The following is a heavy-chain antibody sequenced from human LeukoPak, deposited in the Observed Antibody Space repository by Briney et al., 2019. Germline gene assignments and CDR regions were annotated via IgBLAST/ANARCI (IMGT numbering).Heavy chain of an antibody. CDR1: GGTFSSYA. Sequence: ASVKVSCKASGGTFSSYAISWVRQAPGQGLEWMGGIIPIFGTANYAQKFQGRVTTTADESTSTAYMELSSLRSEDTAVYYCASTYGSGWYVFDYWGQGTLVTVSS. V-gene: IGHV1-69*13. J-gene: IGHJ4*02. D-gene: IGHD6-19*01. CDR3: ASTYGSGWYVFDY. CDR2: IIPIFGTA.